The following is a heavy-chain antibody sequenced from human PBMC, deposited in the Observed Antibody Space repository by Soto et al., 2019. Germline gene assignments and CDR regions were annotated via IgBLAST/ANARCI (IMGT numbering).Heavy chain of an antibody. CDR2: ISYDGNNK. CDR3: AKDREQQLVRGWFDP. V-gene: IGHV3-30*18. Sequence: WGSLRLSWAASGFTFSDCGVHWVRQAPGKGLEWVAVISYDGNNKYYADSVQGRFTISRDNSKNTLYLQMNSLRAEDTAVYYCAKDREQQLVRGWFDPWGPGTLVTVSS. J-gene: IGHJ5*02. D-gene: IGHD6-13*01. CDR1: GFTFSDCG.